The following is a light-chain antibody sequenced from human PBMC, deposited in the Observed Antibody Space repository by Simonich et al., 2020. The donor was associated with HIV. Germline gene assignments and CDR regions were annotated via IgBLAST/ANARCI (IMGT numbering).Light chain of an antibody. CDR1: TGAVTFGHY. J-gene: IGLJ3*02. CDR2: DTS. Sequence: QAVVTQEPSLTVSPGGTVTLTCGSSTGAVTFGHYPYWFQQKPGQAPRTLNYDTSNKHSWTPARFSGSLLGGKAALTLSGAQPEDEAEYYCLLSYSGAWVFGGGTRLTVL. V-gene: IGLV7-46*01. CDR3: LLSYSGAWV.